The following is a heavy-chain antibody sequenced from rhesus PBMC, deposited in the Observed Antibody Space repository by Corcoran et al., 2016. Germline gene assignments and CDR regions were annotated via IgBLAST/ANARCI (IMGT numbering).Heavy chain of an antibody. CDR3: ARSGTGNFDY. CDR1: GFSFRDYY. Sequence: EVQLVESGGGLAKPGGSLRLSCAASGFSFRDYYMDWVRQVPGKEMEWNAGISKEVGRTWYADSGKARFTIARENAKNTVEFQMNSLRPEDTAVYYCARSGTGNFDYWGQGVLVTVSS. D-gene: IGHD6-25*01. V-gene: IGHV3-178*01. J-gene: IGHJ4*01. CDR2: ISKEVGRT.